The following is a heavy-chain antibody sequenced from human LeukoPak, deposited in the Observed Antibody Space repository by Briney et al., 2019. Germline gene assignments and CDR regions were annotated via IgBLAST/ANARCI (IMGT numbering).Heavy chain of an antibody. D-gene: IGHD4-23*01. J-gene: IGHJ6*02. V-gene: IGHV3-7*03. Sequence: GGSLRLSCAVSGFTFSGFWMSWSRQAPGKGLEWVASINSDGSEGYYADVVKGRFTISRDNAKNSLYLQINSLRAEDTAVYYCATPKDYGGPAYYGMDVWGQGTTVTVSS. CDR1: GFTFSGFW. CDR2: INSDGSEG. CDR3: ATPKDYGGPAYYGMDV.